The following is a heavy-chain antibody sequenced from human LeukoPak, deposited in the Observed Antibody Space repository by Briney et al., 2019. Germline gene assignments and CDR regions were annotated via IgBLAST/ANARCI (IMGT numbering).Heavy chain of an antibody. V-gene: IGHV3-20*04. CDR3: ARGDYYDSFSGMDV. J-gene: IGHJ6*02. D-gene: IGHD3-22*01. CDR2: INWNGGST. Sequence: TGGSLRLSCAASGFTFDDYGMSWVRQAPGKGLEWVSGINWNGGSTGYADSVKGRFTISRDNAKNSLYLQMNSLRAEDTALYYCARGDYYDSFSGMDVWGQGTTVTVPS. CDR1: GFTFDDYG.